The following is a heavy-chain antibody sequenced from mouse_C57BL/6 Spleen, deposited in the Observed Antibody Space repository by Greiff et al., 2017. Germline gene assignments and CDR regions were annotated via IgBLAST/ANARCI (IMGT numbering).Heavy chain of an antibody. Sequence: QVQLQQPGAELVKPGASVKLSCKASGYTFTSYWMQWVKQRPGQGLEWIGEIDPSDSYTNYNQKFKGKATLTVDTSSSTAYMQLSSLTSEDSAVYYCARRHYDGYWGQGTTLTVSS. CDR1: GYTFTSYW. CDR2: IDPSDSYT. J-gene: IGHJ2*01. D-gene: IGHD1-1*02. V-gene: IGHV1-50*01. CDR3: ARRHYDGY.